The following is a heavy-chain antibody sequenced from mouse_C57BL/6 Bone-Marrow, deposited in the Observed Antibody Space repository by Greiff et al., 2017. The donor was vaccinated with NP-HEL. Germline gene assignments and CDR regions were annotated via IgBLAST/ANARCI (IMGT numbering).Heavy chain of an antibody. Sequence: EVKVVESGGGLVKPGGSLKLSCAASGFTFSSYAMSWVRQTPEKRLEWVATISDGGSYTYYPDNVKGRFTISRDNAKNNLYLQMSHLKSEDTAMYYCARERNDYDRDYAMDYWGQGTSVTVSS. V-gene: IGHV5-4*01. CDR3: ARERNDYDRDYAMDY. J-gene: IGHJ4*01. D-gene: IGHD2-4*01. CDR1: GFTFSSYA. CDR2: ISDGGSYT.